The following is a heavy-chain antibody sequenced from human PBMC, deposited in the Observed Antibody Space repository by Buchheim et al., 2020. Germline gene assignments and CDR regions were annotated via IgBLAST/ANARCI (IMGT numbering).Heavy chain of an antibody. CDR2: IYYSGST. Sequence: QVQLQESGPGLVKPSETLSLTCTVSGGSISSYYWSWIRQPPGKGLEWIGYIYYSGSTNYNPSLKSRVTISVDTSKNQFSLKLSSVTAADTAVYYCARDPDTDLLTGFDPWGQGTL. CDR3: ARDPDTDLLTGFDP. D-gene: IGHD1-14*01. J-gene: IGHJ5*02. CDR1: GGSISSYY. V-gene: IGHV4-59*01.